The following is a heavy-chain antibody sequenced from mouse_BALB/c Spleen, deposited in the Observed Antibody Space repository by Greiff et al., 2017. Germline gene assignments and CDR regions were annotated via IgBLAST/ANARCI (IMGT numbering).Heavy chain of an antibody. V-gene: IGHV2-5-1*01. D-gene: IGHD2-1*01. Sequence: VQLVESGPSLVQPSQSLSITCTVSGFSLTSYGVHWVRQSPGKGLEWLGVIWRGGSTDYNAAFMSRLSITKDNSKSQVFFKMNSLQADDTAIYYCAKCYGNYVGYAMDYWGQGTSVTVSS. J-gene: IGHJ4*01. CDR3: AKCYGNYVGYAMDY. CDR1: GFSLTSYG. CDR2: IWRGGST.